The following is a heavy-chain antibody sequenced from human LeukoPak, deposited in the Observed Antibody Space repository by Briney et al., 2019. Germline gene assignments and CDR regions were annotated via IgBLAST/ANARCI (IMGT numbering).Heavy chain of an antibody. V-gene: IGHV4-39*01. D-gene: IGHD2-8*01. J-gene: IGHJ3*02. Sequence: SETLSLTCTVSGGSISSSSYYWGWIRQPPGKGLEWIGSIYYSGSTYYNPSLKSRVTISVDTSKNQFSLKLSSVTAADTAVYYCASTNIVLMVYARNNDALDTWGQGTMVTVSS. CDR2: IYYSGST. CDR3: ASTNIVLMVYARNNDALDT. CDR1: GGSISSSSYY.